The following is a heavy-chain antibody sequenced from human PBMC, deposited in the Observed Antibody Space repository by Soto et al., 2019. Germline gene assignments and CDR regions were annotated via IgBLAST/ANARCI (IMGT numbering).Heavy chain of an antibody. D-gene: IGHD2-2*01. CDR2: MYHSGST. V-gene: IGHV4-30-2*01. CDR1: GGASSSGGYS. J-gene: IGHJ4*02. CDR3: ARVPDY. Sequence: QLQLQESGSGLVKPSQTLSLTCAVSGGASSSGGYSWSWIRQPPGKGLEWIGYMYHSGSTYYNPSLKGRVTISIDRSKNQFSLKLSSVTAADTAVYYCARVPDYWGQGILVTVSS.